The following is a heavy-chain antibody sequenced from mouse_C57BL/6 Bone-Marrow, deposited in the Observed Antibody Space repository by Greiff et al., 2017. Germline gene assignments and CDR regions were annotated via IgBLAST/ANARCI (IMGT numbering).Heavy chain of an antibody. CDR2: INPGSGGT. V-gene: IGHV1-54*01. CDR3: ARPYYSNYWYFDV. D-gene: IGHD2-5*01. J-gene: IGHJ1*03. Sequence: QVQLQQSGAELVRPGTSVKVSCKASGYAFTNYLIEWVKQRPGQGLEWIGVINPGSGGTNYNEKFKGKATLTVDTSSSTAYMQLSSLTSEDSAVYYCARPYYSNYWYFDVWGTGTTVTVSS. CDR1: GYAFTNYL.